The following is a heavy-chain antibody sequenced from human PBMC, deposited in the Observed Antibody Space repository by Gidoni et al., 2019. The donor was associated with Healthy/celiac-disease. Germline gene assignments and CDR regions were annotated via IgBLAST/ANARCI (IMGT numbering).Heavy chain of an antibody. D-gene: IGHD4-17*01. J-gene: IGHJ4*02. CDR3: ARDMGGAADYGRD. Sequence: YSQKFQGRVTITRDTSASTAYMELSSLRSEDTAVYYCARDMGGAADYGRDWGQGTLVTVSS. V-gene: IGHV1-3*01.